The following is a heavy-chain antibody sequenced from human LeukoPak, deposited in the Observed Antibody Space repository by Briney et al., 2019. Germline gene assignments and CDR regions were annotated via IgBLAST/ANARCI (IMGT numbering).Heavy chain of an antibody. CDR1: GFTFSNYW. D-gene: IGHD6-19*01. CDR3: ARKWAVAGSSYFDY. V-gene: IGHV3-7*03. Sequence: RGSLRLSCTASGFTFSNYWMSWVRQAPGKGLEWVANIKQDGSVQYYVDSVKGRFTISRDNAKNSLYLQMNSLRAEDTAVYYCARKWAVAGSSYFDYWGQGTLVTVSS. J-gene: IGHJ4*02. CDR2: IKQDGSVQ.